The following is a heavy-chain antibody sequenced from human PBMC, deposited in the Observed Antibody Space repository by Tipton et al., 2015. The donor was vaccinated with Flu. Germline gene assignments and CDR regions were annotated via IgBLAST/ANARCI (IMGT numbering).Heavy chain of an antibody. Sequence: TLSLTCTVSGDSISTSSYYWGWIRQPPGKGLEWIGSVYYTGRTYYNSSLIGRVTMSVDTTKNQFSLRLYSVTAADTAVYFCAREKDSRGSEYFQQWGQGTLVIVSS. V-gene: IGHV4-39*07. CDR3: AREKDSRGSEYFQQ. CDR1: GDSISTSSYY. D-gene: IGHD6-19*01. CDR2: VYYTGRT. J-gene: IGHJ1*01.